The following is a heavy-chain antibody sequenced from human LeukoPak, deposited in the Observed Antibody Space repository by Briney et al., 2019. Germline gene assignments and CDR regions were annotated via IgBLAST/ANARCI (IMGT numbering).Heavy chain of an antibody. Sequence: GASVKVSCKASGYTFTSYGISWVRQAPGQGLEWMGWISAYNGNTNYAQKLRGRVTMTTDTSTSTAYMELRSLRSDDTAVYYCARVYREVLRCFDWLSRSSNDAFDIWGQGTMVTVSS. CDR3: ARVYREVLRCFDWLSRSSNDAFDI. J-gene: IGHJ3*02. CDR1: GYTFTSYG. D-gene: IGHD3-9*01. CDR2: ISAYNGNT. V-gene: IGHV1-18*01.